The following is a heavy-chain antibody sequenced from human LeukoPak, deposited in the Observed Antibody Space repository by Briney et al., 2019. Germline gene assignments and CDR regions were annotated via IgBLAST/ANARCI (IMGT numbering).Heavy chain of an antibody. CDR2: IYYSGST. CDR1: GGSISSYY. Sequence: PSETLSLTCTVSGGSISSYYWSWIRQPPGKGLEWIGYIYYSGSTNYNPSLKSRVTISVDTSKNQFSLQLSSVTAADTAVYYCAREGTGTTSGFDYWGQGTLVTVSS. V-gene: IGHV4-59*01. CDR3: AREGTGTTSGFDY. J-gene: IGHJ4*02. D-gene: IGHD1-7*01.